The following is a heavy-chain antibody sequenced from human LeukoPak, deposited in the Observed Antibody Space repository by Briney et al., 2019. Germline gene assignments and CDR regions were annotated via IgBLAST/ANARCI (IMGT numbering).Heavy chain of an antibody. V-gene: IGHV4-59*01. CDR2: IYYSGSP. J-gene: IGHJ5*02. CDR1: GGSISSSY. D-gene: IGHD5-12*01. CDR3: AREAYSGYDSLYNWFDP. Sequence: KTSETLSLTCTVSGGSISSSYWSWIRQPPGKGLEWIGYIYYSGSPNYNPSLKSRVTISVDTSKNQFSLKLTSVTVADTAVYYCAREAYSGYDSLYNWFDPWGQGTLVTVSS.